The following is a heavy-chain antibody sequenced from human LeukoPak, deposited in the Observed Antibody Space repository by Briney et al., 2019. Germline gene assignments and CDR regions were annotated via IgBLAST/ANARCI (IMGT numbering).Heavy chain of an antibody. J-gene: IGHJ4*02. D-gene: IGHD6-19*01. CDR2: ISSSSSYI. V-gene: IGHV3-21*01. CDR3: ARVGSSGWSLEYYFDY. Sequence: PGGSLRLSCAASGFTFSSYSMNWVRQAPGKGLEWVSSISSSSSYIYYADSVKGRFTISRDNAKNSLYLQMNSLRAEDTAVYYCARVGSSGWSLEYYFDYWGQGTLVTVSS. CDR1: GFTFSSYS.